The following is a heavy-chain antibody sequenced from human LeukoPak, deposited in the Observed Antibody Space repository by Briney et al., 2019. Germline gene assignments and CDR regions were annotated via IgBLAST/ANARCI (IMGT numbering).Heavy chain of an antibody. CDR2: INPNSGGT. V-gene: IGHV1-2*02. CDR1: GYTFTGHY. Sequence: GASVKVSCKASGYTFTGHYMHWVRQAPGQGLEWMGWINPNSGGTNYAQKFQGRVTMTRDTSISTAYMELSRLRSDDTAVYYCARGGTFVLRFLEWLPNWFDPWGQGTLVTVSS. J-gene: IGHJ5*02. CDR3: ARGGTFVLRFLEWLPNWFDP. D-gene: IGHD3-3*01.